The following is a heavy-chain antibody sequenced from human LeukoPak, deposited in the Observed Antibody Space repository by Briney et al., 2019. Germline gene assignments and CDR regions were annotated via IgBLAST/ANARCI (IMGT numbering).Heavy chain of an antibody. V-gene: IGHV3-21*01. Sequence: GGSLRLSCAASGFTFSSYSMNWVRQAPGKGLEWVSSISSSSSYIYYADSVRGRFTISRDNAKNSLSLQMNSLRAEDTAVYYCARDLLRQPMATINPFDYWGQGTLVSVSS. CDR2: ISSSSSYI. D-gene: IGHD5-24*01. CDR3: ARDLLRQPMATINPFDY. J-gene: IGHJ4*02. CDR1: GFTFSSYS.